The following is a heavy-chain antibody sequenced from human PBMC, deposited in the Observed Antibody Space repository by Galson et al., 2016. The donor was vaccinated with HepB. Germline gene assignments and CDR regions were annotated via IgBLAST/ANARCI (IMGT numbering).Heavy chain of an antibody. J-gene: IGHJ2*01. CDR1: GYSFTSYW. CDR3: ARRPLNYDSSGYYYDYWYFDL. CDR2: IDPSDSYT. V-gene: IGHV5-10-1*01. D-gene: IGHD3-22*01. Sequence: QSGAEVKKPGESLRISCKGSGYSFTSYWISWVRQMPGKGLEWMGRIDPSDSYTNYSPSFQGHVTISADKSISTAYLQWSSLKASDTAMYYCARRPLNYDSSGYYYDYWYFDLWRRGTLVTVSS.